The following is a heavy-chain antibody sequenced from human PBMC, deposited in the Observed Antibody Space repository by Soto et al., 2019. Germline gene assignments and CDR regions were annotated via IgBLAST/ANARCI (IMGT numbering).Heavy chain of an antibody. Sequence: GGSLKLSCAASGFTFSSYSMNWVRQAPGKGLEWVSYISSSSSTIYYADSVKGRFTISRDNAKNSLYLQMNSLRAEDTAVYYCASGKEIVVVPAAGDYWGQGPLGTVSS. CDR3: ASGKEIVVVPAAGDY. CDR2: ISSSSSTI. D-gene: IGHD2-2*01. J-gene: IGHJ4*02. V-gene: IGHV3-48*01. CDR1: GFTFSSYS.